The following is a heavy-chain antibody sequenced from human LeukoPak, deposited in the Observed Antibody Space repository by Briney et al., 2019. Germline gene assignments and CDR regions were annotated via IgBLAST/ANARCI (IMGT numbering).Heavy chain of an antibody. CDR3: ARAISSGWYGYMDV. D-gene: IGHD6-19*01. V-gene: IGHV4-39*01. Sequence: SETLSLTCTVSGGSISSSSYYWGWIRQPPGTGLEWIGSIYYSGSTYYNPSLKSRVTISVDTSKNQFSLKLSSVTAADTAVYYCARAISSGWYGYMDVWGKGTTVTVSS. CDR2: IYYSGST. CDR1: GGSISSSSYY. J-gene: IGHJ6*03.